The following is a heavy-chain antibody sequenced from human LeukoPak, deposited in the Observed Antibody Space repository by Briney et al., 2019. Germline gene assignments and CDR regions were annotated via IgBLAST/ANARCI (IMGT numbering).Heavy chain of an antibody. Sequence: GESLKISCQGSGYSFPSYWIGWVRQMPGKGLEWMGIIYPGDSDTRYSPSFQGQVTISADKSISTAYLQWSSLKASDTAMYYCARAYFGGSYYLSYFYYYMDVWGKGTTVTVSS. V-gene: IGHV5-51*01. CDR2: IYPGDSDT. CDR3: ARAYFGGSYYLSYFYYYMDV. D-gene: IGHD1-26*01. CDR1: GYSFPSYW. J-gene: IGHJ6*03.